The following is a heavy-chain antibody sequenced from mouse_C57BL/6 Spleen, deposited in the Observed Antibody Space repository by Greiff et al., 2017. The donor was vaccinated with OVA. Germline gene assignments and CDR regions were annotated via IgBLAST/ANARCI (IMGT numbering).Heavy chain of an antibody. D-gene: IGHD4-1*01. Sequence: QVQLQQPGAELVKPGASVKLSCKASGYTFTSYWMHWVKQRPGRGLEWIGRIDPNSGGTKYNEKFKSKATLTVDKSSSTAYMQLSSLTSEDSAVYYCAGAGTGRKDFYYFDYWGQGTTLTVSS. CDR3: AGAGTGRKDFYYFDY. CDR2: IDPNSGGT. CDR1: GYTFTSYW. V-gene: IGHV1-72*01. J-gene: IGHJ2*01.